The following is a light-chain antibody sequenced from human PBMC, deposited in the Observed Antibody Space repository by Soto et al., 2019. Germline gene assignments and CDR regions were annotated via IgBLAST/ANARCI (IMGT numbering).Light chain of an antibody. Sequence: QSALTQPASVSGSPGQSITISCTGTTSDVGGYNYVSWYQQHPGKVPKLLIHEVSNRPSGVSNRFSGPKSGNTASLTISGLQAEDEADYYCLSKTSSISYVFGTGTKVTVL. CDR3: LSKTSSISYV. V-gene: IGLV2-14*01. CDR2: EVS. J-gene: IGLJ1*01. CDR1: TSDVGGYNY.